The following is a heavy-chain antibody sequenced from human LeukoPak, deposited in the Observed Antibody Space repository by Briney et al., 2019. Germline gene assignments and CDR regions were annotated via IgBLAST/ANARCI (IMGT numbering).Heavy chain of an antibody. CDR3: ARVLQSGSQFAY. D-gene: IGHD1-26*01. V-gene: IGHV3-30*04. CDR2: ISDDGTNK. CDR1: GFTFSNYA. Sequence: GGSLRLSCTASGFTFSNYAMHWIRQAPGKGLEWVAGISDDGTNKYYADSVEGRFTISRDRSSNTVFLQMSSLTAEDTAMFYCARVLQSGSQFAYWGQGTLITVSS. J-gene: IGHJ4*02.